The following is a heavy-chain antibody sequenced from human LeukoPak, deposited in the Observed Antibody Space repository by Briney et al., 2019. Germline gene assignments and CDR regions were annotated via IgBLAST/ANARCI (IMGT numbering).Heavy chain of an antibody. V-gene: IGHV4-59*01. Sequence: SETLSLTCTVSGGSISSYYWSWIRQPPGKGLEWIGYIYYSGSTNYNPSLKSRVTISVDTSKNRFSLKLSSVTAADTAVYYCASQQLVPSTPFDYWGQGTLVTVSS. CDR2: IYYSGST. D-gene: IGHD6-13*01. CDR3: ASQQLVPSTPFDY. J-gene: IGHJ4*02. CDR1: GGSISSYY.